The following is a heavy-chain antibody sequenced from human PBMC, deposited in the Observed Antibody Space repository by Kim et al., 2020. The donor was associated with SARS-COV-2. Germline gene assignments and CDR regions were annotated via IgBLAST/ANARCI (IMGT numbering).Heavy chain of an antibody. Sequence: GGSLRLSCAVSGFTFSSYAMSWVRQAPGKGPEWISAISAGGSGVYYADSVKGRFTISRDNSKNTLSLQMNGLRPADTADYHCAKERLHAVGGVNQEEGY. J-gene: IGHJ4*03. CDR1: GFTFSSYA. CDR2: ISAGGSGV. D-gene: IGHD3-16*01. CDR3: AKERLHAVGGVNQEEGY. V-gene: IGHV3-23*01.